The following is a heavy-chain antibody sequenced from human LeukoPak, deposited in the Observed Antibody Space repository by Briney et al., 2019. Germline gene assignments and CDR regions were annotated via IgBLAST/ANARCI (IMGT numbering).Heavy chain of an antibody. Sequence: PSETLSLTCTVSGGSFSSYYWSWIRQPAGKGLEWLGRIYTSGSTNYNPSLKSRVTMSVDTSKNQFSRKLSSVTAADTAVYYCARVADYGEVPWGQGTLVTVSS. CDR2: IYTSGST. V-gene: IGHV4-4*07. D-gene: IGHD4/OR15-4a*01. CDR1: GGSFSSYY. CDR3: ARVADYGEVP. J-gene: IGHJ5*02.